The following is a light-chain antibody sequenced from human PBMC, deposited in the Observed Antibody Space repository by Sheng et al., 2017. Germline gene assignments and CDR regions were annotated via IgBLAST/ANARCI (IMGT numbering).Light chain of an antibody. CDR1: QDIGNY. J-gene: IGKJ3*01. V-gene: IGKV1-9*01. CDR3: QQLNIFPLT. Sequence: DIQLTQSPSFLSASVGDRVTMTCRDSQDIGNYLAWYQQKPGKAPKLLIYTASSLQRGVPSRFSGSGSGAEFSLTISTLQPEDFATYYCQQLNIFPLTFGPGTRVDIK. CDR2: TAS.